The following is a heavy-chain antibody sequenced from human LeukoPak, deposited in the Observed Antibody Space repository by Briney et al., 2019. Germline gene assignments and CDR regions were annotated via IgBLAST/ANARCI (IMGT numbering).Heavy chain of an antibody. CDR1: RCTFSSYS. CDR3: AREVYYGSGRRFDY. J-gene: IGHJ4*02. V-gene: IGHV3-48*01. D-gene: IGHD3-10*01. Sequence: GGSLRLCCVVSRCTFSSYSMSWVRQAPGKGLEWLSYISISSSATYYADSVRGRFIISRDNAKKSLYLQMNSLRVEDTALYFCAREVYYGSGRRFDYWGQGTQVTVSS. CDR2: ISISSSAT.